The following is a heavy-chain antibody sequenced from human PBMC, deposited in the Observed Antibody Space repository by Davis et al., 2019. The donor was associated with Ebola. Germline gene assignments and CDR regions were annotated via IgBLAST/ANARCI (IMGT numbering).Heavy chain of an antibody. CDR1: GFTFNNYA. CDR3: ARAGFDEVLDY. Sequence: GESLKISCAASGFTFNNYAMSWVRQAPGKGLEWVSFISGSGSRTDYADSVKGRFTISRDNSENTLYLQMNSLTADDTSVYYCARAGFDEVLDYWGQGTPVTVSS. J-gene: IGHJ4*02. CDR2: ISGSGSRT. D-gene: IGHD3-3*01. V-gene: IGHV3-23*01.